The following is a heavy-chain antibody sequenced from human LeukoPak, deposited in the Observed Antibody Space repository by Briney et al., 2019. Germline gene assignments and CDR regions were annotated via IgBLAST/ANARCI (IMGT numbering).Heavy chain of an antibody. J-gene: IGHJ4*02. Sequence: PGGSLRLSCAASGFTFSSYGMHWVRQAPGKGLEWVAFIRYDGSNKCYADSVKGRFTISRDNSKNTLYLQMNSLRAEDTAVYYCAKDPSNSGSYFSYFDYWGQGTLATVSS. CDR3: AKDPSNSGSYFSYFDY. V-gene: IGHV3-30*02. D-gene: IGHD1-26*01. CDR1: GFTFSSYG. CDR2: IRYDGSNK.